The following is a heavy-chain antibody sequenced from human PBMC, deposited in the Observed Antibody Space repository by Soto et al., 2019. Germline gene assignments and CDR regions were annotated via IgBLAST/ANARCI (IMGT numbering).Heavy chain of an antibody. Sequence: GASVKVSCKASGYTFTSYYMHWVRQAPGQGLEWMGGIIPIFGTANYAQKFQGRVTITADESTSTAYMELSSLRSEDTAVYYCARDKPVRGAFDIWGQGTMVTVSS. V-gene: IGHV1-69*13. CDR3: ARDKPVRGAFDI. CDR2: IIPIFGTA. CDR1: GYTFTSYY. J-gene: IGHJ3*02. D-gene: IGHD3-10*01.